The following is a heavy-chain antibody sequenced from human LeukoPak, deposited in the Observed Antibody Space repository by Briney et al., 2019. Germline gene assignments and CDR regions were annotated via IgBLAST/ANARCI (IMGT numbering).Heavy chain of an antibody. J-gene: IGHJ5*02. CDR2: ISGSGGST. CDR3: AKRAYSSSWLGWFDP. Sequence: GGSLRLSCAASGFTFSSYAMSWVRQAPGKGLEWVSAISGSGGSTYYADSVKGRFAISRDNSKNTLYLQMNSLRAEDTAVYYCAKRAYSSSWLGWFDPWGQGTLVTVSS. V-gene: IGHV3-23*01. CDR1: GFTFSSYA. D-gene: IGHD6-13*01.